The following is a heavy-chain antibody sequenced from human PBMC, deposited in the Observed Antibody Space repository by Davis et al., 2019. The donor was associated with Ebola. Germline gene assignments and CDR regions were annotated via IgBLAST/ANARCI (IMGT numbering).Heavy chain of an antibody. D-gene: IGHD6-6*01. CDR2: INTNTGNP. J-gene: IGHJ3*02. CDR1: GYTFTSYA. CDR3: ARQSEPRRFDAFDI. V-gene: IGHV7-4-1*02. Sequence: AASVKVSCKASGYTFTSYAMNWVRQAPGQGLEWMGWINTNTGNPTYAQGFTGRFVFSLDTSVSTAYLQWSSLKASDTAMYYCARQSEPRRFDAFDIWGQGTMVTVSS.